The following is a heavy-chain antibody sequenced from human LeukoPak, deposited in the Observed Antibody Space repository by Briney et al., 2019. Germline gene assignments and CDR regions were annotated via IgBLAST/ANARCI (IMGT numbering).Heavy chain of an antibody. Sequence: GGSLRLSCAASGFTFSSHAMTWVRQAPGKGLEWVSAISGSGADTYYADPVKGRFTISRDNSKNMLYLQMNSLRAEDTALYYCAKNGGGSYQYYSYYYMDVWGKGTTVTVSS. CDR2: ISGSGADT. CDR1: GFTFSSHA. D-gene: IGHD1-26*01. J-gene: IGHJ6*03. CDR3: AKNGGGSYQYYSYYYMDV. V-gene: IGHV3-23*01.